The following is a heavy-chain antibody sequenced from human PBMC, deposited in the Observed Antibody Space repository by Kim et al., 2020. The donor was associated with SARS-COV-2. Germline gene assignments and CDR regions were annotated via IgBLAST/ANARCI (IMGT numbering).Heavy chain of an antibody. CDR3: ARDEIVGATTAGYFDL. V-gene: IGHV3-74*01. D-gene: IGHD1-26*01. Sequence: GGSLRLFCAASGFTFSSYWMHWVRQAPGKGLVWVSRINSDGGSTSYADSVKGRFTISRDNAKNTLYLQMNSLRAEDTAVYYCARDEIVGATTAGYFDLWGRGTLVTVSS. J-gene: IGHJ2*01. CDR1: GFTFSSYW. CDR2: INSDGGST.